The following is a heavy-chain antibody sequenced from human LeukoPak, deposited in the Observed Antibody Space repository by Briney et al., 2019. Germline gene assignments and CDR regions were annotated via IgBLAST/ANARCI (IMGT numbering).Heavy chain of an antibody. D-gene: IGHD3-9*01. J-gene: IGHJ4*02. CDR2: ITGSGSSI. V-gene: IGHV3-23*01. CDR3: AKWGDYDVLTGYYVSDY. Sequence: GASLRLSCAASGFTFSNYAMSWVRQAPGKGLEWVSAITGSGSSIYYADSMKSRFTISRDNSKNTLYLQINSLRAEDTAVYYCAKWGDYDVLTGYYVSDYWGQGTLVTVSS. CDR1: GFTFSNYA.